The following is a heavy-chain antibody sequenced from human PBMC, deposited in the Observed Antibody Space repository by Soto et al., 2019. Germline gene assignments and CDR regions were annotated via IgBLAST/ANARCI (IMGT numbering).Heavy chain of an antibody. Sequence: GRSLRLSCAASGFTFSRYEMNWVRQAPGKGLEWVSYISSSGSTIYYADSVKGRFTISRDNAKSSLYLQMNSLRAEDTAVYYCARDRLGYDFWSGYYYYYGMDVWGQGTTVTVSS. J-gene: IGHJ6*02. CDR3: ARDRLGYDFWSGYYYYYGMDV. CDR1: GFTFSRYE. CDR2: ISSSGSTI. V-gene: IGHV3-48*03. D-gene: IGHD3-3*01.